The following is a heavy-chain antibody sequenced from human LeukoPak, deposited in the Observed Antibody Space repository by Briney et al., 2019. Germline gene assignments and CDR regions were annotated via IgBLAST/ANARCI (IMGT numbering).Heavy chain of an antibody. J-gene: IGHJ6*02. CDR3: ARDPNYYDSSGYTFYYYGMDV. D-gene: IGHD3-22*01. V-gene: IGHV1-8*01. Sequence: ASVKVSCKASGYTFTSYDINWVRQATGQGLEWMGWMNPNSGNTGYAQKFQGRVTMTRNTSISTAYMELSSLRSEDTAVYYCARDPNYYDSSGYTFYYYGMDVWGQGTTVTVSS. CDR2: MNPNSGNT. CDR1: GYTFTSYD.